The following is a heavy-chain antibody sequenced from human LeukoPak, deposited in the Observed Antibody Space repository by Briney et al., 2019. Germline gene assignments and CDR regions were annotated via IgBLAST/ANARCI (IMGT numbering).Heavy chain of an antibody. J-gene: IGHJ4*02. CDR2: IKEDGSEK. V-gene: IGHV3-7*01. Sequence: GGSLRLSCAASGFTSSNYWMTWVRQAPGKGLEWVANIKEDGSEKYYVDSVKGRFTISRDNAKSSLYLQMNSLRAEDTASYYCARDESGPAYWGQGTLVTVSS. CDR1: GFTSSNYW. D-gene: IGHD3-3*01. CDR3: ARDESGPAY.